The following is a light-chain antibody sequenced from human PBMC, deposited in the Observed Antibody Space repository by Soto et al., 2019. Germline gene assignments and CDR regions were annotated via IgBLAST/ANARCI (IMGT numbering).Light chain of an antibody. CDR2: GNN. J-gene: IGLJ1*01. CDR1: SSNIGEGYD. V-gene: IGLV1-40*02. CDR3: QSFDSSLRGYV. Sequence: QSVLTQPPSVSGAPGQRVTISCTGSSSNIGEGYDVHWYLHLPGRAPKLLLYGNNNRASGIPDRFSGSKSGTSDSLAITGLQAEDEADYFCQSFDSSLRGYVFGTGTKVTVL.